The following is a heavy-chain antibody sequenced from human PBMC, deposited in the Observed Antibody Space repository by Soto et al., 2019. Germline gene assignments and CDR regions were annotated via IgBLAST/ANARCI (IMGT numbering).Heavy chain of an antibody. D-gene: IGHD3-3*01. CDR1: GSTFTSYD. CDR2: MNPNSGNT. J-gene: IGHJ6*04. CDR3: APPQDKPLRSIFGAFYYYYCMNG. V-gene: IGHV1-8*01. Sequence: ASVKVSCKASGSTFTSYDINWVRQATGQGLEWMGWMNPNSGNTGYAQKFQGRVTMTRNTSISTAYMELSSLRSEDTAGYYCAPPQDKPLRSIFGAFYYYYCMNGWDKGTTVTVSS.